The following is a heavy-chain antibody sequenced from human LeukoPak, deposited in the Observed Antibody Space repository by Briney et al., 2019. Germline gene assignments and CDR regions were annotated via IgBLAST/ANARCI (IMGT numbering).Heavy chain of an antibody. V-gene: IGHV3-23*01. D-gene: IGHD1-26*01. CDR1: GFTFSSYS. J-gene: IGHJ5*02. CDR2: ISGTGGST. Sequence: PGGSLRLSCAASGFTFSSYSMNWVRQAPGKGLEWVSLISGTGGSTYYADSVKGRFTISRDNSKSTLYLQMNSLRAEDTAVYYCAKDYEPLVGVHRWGDWFDPWGQGTLVTVSS. CDR3: AKDYEPLVGVHRWGDWFDP.